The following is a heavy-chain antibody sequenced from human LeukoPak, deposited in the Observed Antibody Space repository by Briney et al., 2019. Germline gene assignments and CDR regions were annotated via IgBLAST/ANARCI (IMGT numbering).Heavy chain of an antibody. CDR3: ARDTYYYDSSGYEYYFDY. CDR2: INHSGST. Sequence: SETLSLTCAVYGGSFSGYYWSWIRQPPGKGLEWIGEINHSGSTNYNPSLKSRVTISVDTSKNQFSLKLSSVTAADTAVYYCARDTYYYDSSGYEYYFDYWGQGPLVTVSS. D-gene: IGHD3-22*01. J-gene: IGHJ4*02. CDR1: GGSFSGYY. V-gene: IGHV4-34*01.